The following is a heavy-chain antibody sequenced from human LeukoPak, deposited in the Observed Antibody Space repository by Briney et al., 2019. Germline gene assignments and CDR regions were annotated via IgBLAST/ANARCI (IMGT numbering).Heavy chain of an antibody. CDR1: GFTDSSNY. V-gene: IGHV3-30*03. D-gene: IGHD6-19*01. CDR2: ISYDGSNK. Sequence: GALRLSCAASGFTDSSNYMSWVRQAPGKGLEWVAVISYDGSNKYYADSVKGRFTISRDNSKNTLYLQMNSLRAEDTAVYYCARPLRHSSGGFDYWGQGTLVTVSS. J-gene: IGHJ4*02. CDR3: ARPLRHSSGGFDY.